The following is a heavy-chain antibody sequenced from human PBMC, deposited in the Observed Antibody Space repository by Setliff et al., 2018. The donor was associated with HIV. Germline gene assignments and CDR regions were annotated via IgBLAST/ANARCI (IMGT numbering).Heavy chain of an antibody. D-gene: IGHD5-12*01. V-gene: IGHV4-38-2*02. CDR3: TLTSRLDGYFDP. J-gene: IGHJ5*02. CDR2: VSDSGSG. CDR1: GDAISNGLY. Sequence: PSETLSLTCTVSGDAISNGLYWGWIRQPPGKGLEWIGTVSDSGSGHYKPSLKSRGTISVDTSKNQFYLKLNSVTAADSAVYYCTLTSRLDGYFDPWGQGTLVTVSS.